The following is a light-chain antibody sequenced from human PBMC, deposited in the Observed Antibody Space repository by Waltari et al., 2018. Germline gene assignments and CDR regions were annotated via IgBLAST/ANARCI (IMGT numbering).Light chain of an antibody. CDR1: QSVSSN. J-gene: IGKJ5*01. V-gene: IGKV3-15*01. CDR3: QQYNNWPPIT. CDR2: GAS. Sequence: EIVMTQSPATLSVSPGERATPPCRASQSVSSNLAWYQQKPSQAPRRLIDGASTRATGIPARFSGSGSGTEFTLTISSMQSEDFAVYYCQQYNNWPPITFGQGTRLEIK.